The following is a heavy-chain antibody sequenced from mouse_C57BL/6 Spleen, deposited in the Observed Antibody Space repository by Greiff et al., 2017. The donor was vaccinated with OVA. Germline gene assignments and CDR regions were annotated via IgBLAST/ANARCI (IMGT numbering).Heavy chain of an antibody. Sequence: VQLQQSGPELVKPGASVKISCKASGYTFTDYYMNWVKQSHGKSLEWIGDINPNNGGTSYNQKFKGKATLTVDKSSSTAYMELRSLTSEDSAVYYCARFGYGSLYAMDYWGQGTSVTVSS. D-gene: IGHD1-1*01. CDR1: GYTFTDYY. CDR3: ARFGYGSLYAMDY. CDR2: INPNNGGT. J-gene: IGHJ4*01. V-gene: IGHV1-26*01.